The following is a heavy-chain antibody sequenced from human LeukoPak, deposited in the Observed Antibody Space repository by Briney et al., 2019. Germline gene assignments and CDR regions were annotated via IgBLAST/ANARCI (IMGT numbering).Heavy chain of an antibody. CDR3: AKDRIWGAAAGTFSFDY. CDR2: ISGSGGST. J-gene: IGHJ4*02. Sequence: GGSLRLSCAASGFTFSSYAMSWVRQAPGKGLEWVSAISGSGGSTYYADSVKGRFTISRDNSKNTLYLQMNSLRAEDTAVYYCAKDRIWGAAAGTFSFDYWGQETLVTVSS. CDR1: GFTFSSYA. D-gene: IGHD6-13*01. V-gene: IGHV3-23*01.